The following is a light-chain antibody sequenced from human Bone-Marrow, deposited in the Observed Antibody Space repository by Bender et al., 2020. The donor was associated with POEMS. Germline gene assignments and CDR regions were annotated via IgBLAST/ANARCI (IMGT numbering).Light chain of an antibody. V-gene: IGLV2-14*03. CDR2: DVN. J-gene: IGLJ2*01. Sequence: QSVLTQPASVSGSPGQSIAISCTGTSSDVGAYDSVSWYQQHPGKAPKLLIYDVNNRPSGISNRFSGSKSGNTASLTISGLQAEDEADYYCSSYTSSSTLVVFGGGTKLTVL. CDR3: SSYTSSSTLVV. CDR1: SSDVGAYDS.